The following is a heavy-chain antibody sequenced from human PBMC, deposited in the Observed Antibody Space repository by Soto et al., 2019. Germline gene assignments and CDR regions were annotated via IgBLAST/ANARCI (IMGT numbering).Heavy chain of an antibody. J-gene: IGHJ5*02. CDR3: ARHETYYYDSSGYLYNWFDP. D-gene: IGHD3-22*01. CDR2: IYYSGST. Sequence: SETLSLTCTVSGGSISSSSYYWGWIRQPPGKGLEWIGSIYYSGSTYYNPSLKSRVTISVDTSKNQFSLRLSSVTAADTAVYYCARHETYYYDSSGYLYNWFDPWGQGTLVTVSS. V-gene: IGHV4-39*01. CDR1: GGSISSSSYY.